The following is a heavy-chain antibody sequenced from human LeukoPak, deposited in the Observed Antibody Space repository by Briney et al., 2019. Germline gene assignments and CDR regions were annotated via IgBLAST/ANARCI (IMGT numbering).Heavy chain of an antibody. D-gene: IGHD2-2*01. V-gene: IGHV4-34*01. J-gene: IGHJ5*02. CDR1: GGSFSGYY. CDR3: ARVPPASYCSSTSCRIGSWFDP. Sequence: KSSETLSLTCAVYGGSFSGYYWSWIRQPPGNGLEWIGEINHSGSTNYNPSLKSRVTISVDTSKNQFSLKLSSVTAADTAVYYCARVPPASYCSSTSCRIGSWFDPWGQGTLVTVSS. CDR2: INHSGST.